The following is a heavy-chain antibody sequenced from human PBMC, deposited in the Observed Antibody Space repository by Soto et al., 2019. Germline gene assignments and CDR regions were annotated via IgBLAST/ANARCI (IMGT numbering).Heavy chain of an antibody. J-gene: IGHJ4*02. Sequence: SETLSLTCNVSGGSISTFYWSWIRQPPGKGLEWIGQIYYSGSTNYNPSLKSRVTISVDTSKNQFSLKLSSVTAADTAVYYCARVRGGSYYPRAIDYWGQGTLVTVSS. CDR1: GGSISTFY. CDR3: ARVRGGSYYPRAIDY. D-gene: IGHD1-26*01. V-gene: IGHV4-59*01. CDR2: IYYSGST.